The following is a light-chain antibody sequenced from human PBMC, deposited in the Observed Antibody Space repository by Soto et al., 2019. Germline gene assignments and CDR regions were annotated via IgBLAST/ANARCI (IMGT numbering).Light chain of an antibody. CDR2: RNN. CDR3: AAWDDSLSYV. V-gene: IGLV1-47*01. J-gene: IGLJ1*01. CDR1: SSNIGSNY. Sequence: QSALTQPPSASGTPGQRVTISCSGSSSNIGSNYVYWYQQLPGTAPKLLIYRNNQRPSGVPDRFSGSKSGTSAPLAISGLRSEDEADYYCAAWDDSLSYVFGTGTKSPS.